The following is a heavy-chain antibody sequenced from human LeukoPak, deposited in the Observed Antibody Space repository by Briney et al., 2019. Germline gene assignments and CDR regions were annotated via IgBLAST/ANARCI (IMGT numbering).Heavy chain of an antibody. D-gene: IGHD6-13*01. CDR3: ATGYSSTWYYFDY. Sequence: PSETLSLTCTVSGDSFSSYYWSWIRQPPGKGLEWIGYIYHSGSTTYNPSLKSRVTISADTSKDQFSLKLASVTAADTAVYYCATGYSSTWYYFDYWGQGTLVTVSS. CDR1: GDSFSSYY. V-gene: IGHV4-59*01. CDR2: IYHSGST. J-gene: IGHJ4*02.